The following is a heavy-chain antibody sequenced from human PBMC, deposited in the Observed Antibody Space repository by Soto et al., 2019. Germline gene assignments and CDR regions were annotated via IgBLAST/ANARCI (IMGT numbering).Heavy chain of an antibody. CDR2: TIPISGTA. J-gene: IGHJ4*02. V-gene: IGHV1-69*06. D-gene: IGHD6-13*01. CDR1: GGTFNNYA. Sequence: QVPLVQSGAEVKKPGSSVKVSCKASGGTFNNYAVTWVRQAPGQGLEWMGGTIPISGTANYAQKFEGRVTITADTSTSTVYMELSRLRYEDTAVYYCASSYGTSWYGDYWGQGTLVTVSS. CDR3: ASSYGTSWYGDY.